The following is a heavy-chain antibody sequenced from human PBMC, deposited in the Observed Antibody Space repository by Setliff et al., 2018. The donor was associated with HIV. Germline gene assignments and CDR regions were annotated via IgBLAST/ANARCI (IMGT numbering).Heavy chain of an antibody. D-gene: IGHD3-22*01. CDR3: AGDSGYPSNWFDP. V-gene: IGHV4-39*02. CDR2: IYYSGTT. Sequence: SETLSLTCTVSGGSISRDSFYWGWFRQPPGEGLEWIGSIYYSGTTYYAPSLETRLTISVDTSTNQFALKLTSVTAADTAMYFCAGDSGYPSNWFDPWGQGILVTVSS. CDR1: GGSISRDSFY. J-gene: IGHJ5*02.